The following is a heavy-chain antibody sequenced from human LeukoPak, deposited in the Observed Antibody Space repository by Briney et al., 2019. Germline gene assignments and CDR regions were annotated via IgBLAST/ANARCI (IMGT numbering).Heavy chain of an antibody. CDR1: GGSFSGYY. Sequence: SETLSLTCAVYGGSFSGYYRSWIRQPPGKGLEWIGEINHSGSTNYNPSLKSRVTISVDTSKNQFSLKLSSVTAADTAVYYCARGEQLWSDRGFGYWGQGTLVTVSS. D-gene: IGHD5-18*01. CDR3: ARGEQLWSDRGFGY. CDR2: INHSGST. V-gene: IGHV4-34*01. J-gene: IGHJ4*02.